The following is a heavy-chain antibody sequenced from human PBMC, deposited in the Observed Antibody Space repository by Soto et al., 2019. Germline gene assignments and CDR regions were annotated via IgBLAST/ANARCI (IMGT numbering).Heavy chain of an antibody. J-gene: IGHJ4*02. CDR3: ATGLVGPTLERDY. V-gene: IGHV1-69*13. D-gene: IGHD1-26*01. CDR2: ITPIFGTA. Sequence: SVKVSCKASGGTFSSYAISWVRQAPGQGLEWMGGITPIFGTANYAQKFQGRVTITADESTSTAYMELSSLRSEDTAVYYCATGLVGPTLERDYWGQGTLVTVSS. CDR1: GGTFSSYA.